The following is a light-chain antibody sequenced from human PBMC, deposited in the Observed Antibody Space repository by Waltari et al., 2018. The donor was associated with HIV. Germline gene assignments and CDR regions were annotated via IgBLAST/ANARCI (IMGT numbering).Light chain of an antibody. CDR2: ATS. Sequence: QSVLTQPPSVSGAPGQRVIISCTGSSSNIGATFDVHGYQLLPGTAPNLLIYATSNRPSWVPDRVSGSKSGTSASRAITGLQAEDEAEYDCQSFDSSLNAYVFGPGTTVVVL. J-gene: IGLJ1*01. V-gene: IGLV1-40*02. CDR1: SSNIGATFD. CDR3: QSFDSSLNAYV.